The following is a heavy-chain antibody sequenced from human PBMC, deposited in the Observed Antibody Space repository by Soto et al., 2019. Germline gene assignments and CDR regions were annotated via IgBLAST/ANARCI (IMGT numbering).Heavy chain of an antibody. D-gene: IGHD5-18*01. J-gene: IGHJ4*02. Sequence: GGSLRLSCAASGFTFSSHSINWVRQAPGKGLEWVSYISGSGATKYYADSVKGRFTISRDNARNSLYLQMSILSDEDTAVYYCARAIRGFSYVVDYWGQGTLVTVSS. CDR3: ARAIRGFSYVVDY. V-gene: IGHV3-48*02. CDR1: GFTFSSHS. CDR2: ISGSGATK.